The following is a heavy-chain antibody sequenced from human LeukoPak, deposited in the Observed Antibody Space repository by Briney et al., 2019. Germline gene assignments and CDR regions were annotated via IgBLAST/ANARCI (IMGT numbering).Heavy chain of an antibody. Sequence: GGSLRLSCAASGFTFSSFWMTWVRQIPGKGLMWVSRINPDGSGTNYADSVKGRFTISRDNAKNSLYLQMNSLRAEDTAVYYCAREGDYGDYNWFDPWGQGTLVTVSS. CDR2: INPDGSGT. CDR1: GFTFSSFW. CDR3: AREGDYGDYNWFDP. D-gene: IGHD4-17*01. V-gene: IGHV3-74*01. J-gene: IGHJ5*02.